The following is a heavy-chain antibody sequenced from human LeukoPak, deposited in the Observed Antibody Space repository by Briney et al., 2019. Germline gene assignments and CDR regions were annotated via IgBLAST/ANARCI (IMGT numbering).Heavy chain of an antibody. Sequence: PGGSLRLSCAASGFTFSSYDMNWVRQAPGKGLEWVSVISGSGGSTFYADSVKGRFTISRDNSKNTLYLQMNSLRAEDTAVYYCAKEGSSGPYSSSWFAPRNWFDPWGQGTLVTVSS. CDR2: ISGSGGST. D-gene: IGHD6-13*01. J-gene: IGHJ5*02. CDR1: GFTFSSYD. V-gene: IGHV3-23*01. CDR3: AKEGSSGPYSSSWFAPRNWFDP.